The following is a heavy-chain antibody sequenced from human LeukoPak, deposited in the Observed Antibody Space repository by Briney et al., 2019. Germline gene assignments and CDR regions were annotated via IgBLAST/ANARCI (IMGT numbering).Heavy chain of an antibody. CDR3: ARDRAPGLPRNYFDY. Sequence: GGSLRLSCAASGFTFSSYWMTWVRQAPGKGLGWVAFIRFDGSNKYYADSVKGRFTISRDNSKNTLYLQMGSLRAEDMAVYYCARDRAPGLPRNYFDYWGQGTLVTVSS. J-gene: IGHJ4*02. CDR2: IRFDGSNK. D-gene: IGHD4-11*01. V-gene: IGHV3-30*02. CDR1: GFTFSSYW.